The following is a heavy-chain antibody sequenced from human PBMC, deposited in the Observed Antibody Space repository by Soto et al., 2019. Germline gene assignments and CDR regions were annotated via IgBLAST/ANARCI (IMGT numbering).Heavy chain of an antibody. J-gene: IGHJ6*02. CDR1: GFTVSSNY. D-gene: IGHD2-15*01. CDR3: ARVAVVAEVLYYYGMDV. Sequence: EVQLVESGGGLVQPGGSLRLSCAASGFTVSSNYMSWVRQAPGKGLEWVSVIYSGGSTYYADSVKGRFTISRDNSKNTXYLQMNSLRAEDTAVYYCARVAVVAEVLYYYGMDVWGQGTTVTVSS. V-gene: IGHV3-66*01. CDR2: IYSGGST.